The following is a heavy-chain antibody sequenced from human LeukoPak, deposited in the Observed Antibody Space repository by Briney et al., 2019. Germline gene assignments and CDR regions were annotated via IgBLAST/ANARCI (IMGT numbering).Heavy chain of an antibody. V-gene: IGHV3-23*01. CDR3: AKNIAAPTTPFDY. J-gene: IGHJ4*02. Sequence: GGSVRLSCAASGFTFSTYAMNWVPQAPGKGLEWVSGISGSGGTTYYADSVKGRFTISRDNSKNTLYLQMNYLRAEDTALYYCAKNIAAPTTPFDYWGQGTLVTVSS. D-gene: IGHD6-13*01. CDR1: GFTFSTYA. CDR2: ISGSGGTT.